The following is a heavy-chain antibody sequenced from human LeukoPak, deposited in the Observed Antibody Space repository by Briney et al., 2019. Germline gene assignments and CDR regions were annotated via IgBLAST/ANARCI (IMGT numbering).Heavy chain of an antibody. Sequence: ASVKVSCKASGYTFTGYYMHWVRQAPGQGLEWMGWINPNSGGTNYAQKFQGRVTMTRDTSISTAYMELNRLRSDDTAVYYCARLLFRYYYDSSGYYPDAFDIWGQGTMVTVSS. CDR3: ARLLFRYYYDSSGYYPDAFDI. CDR1: GYTFTGYY. V-gene: IGHV1-2*02. D-gene: IGHD3-22*01. CDR2: INPNSGGT. J-gene: IGHJ3*02.